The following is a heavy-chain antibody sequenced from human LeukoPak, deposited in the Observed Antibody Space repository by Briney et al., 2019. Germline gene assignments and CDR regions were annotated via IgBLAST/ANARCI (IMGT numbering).Heavy chain of an antibody. Sequence: GGSLRLSCAASGFTFSTYAMSWVRQAPGKGLEWVSSITGTGVPTYYADSVKGRFTISRDNSRNTLSLQMSSLRAEDTAVYYCAKDWGNRLDYAVDYWGQGTLVTVSS. D-gene: IGHD4-17*01. CDR1: GFTFSTYA. V-gene: IGHV3-23*01. CDR2: ITGTGVPT. CDR3: AKDWGNRLDYAVDY. J-gene: IGHJ4*02.